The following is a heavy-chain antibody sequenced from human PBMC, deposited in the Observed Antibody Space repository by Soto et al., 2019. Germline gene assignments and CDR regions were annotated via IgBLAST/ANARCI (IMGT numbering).Heavy chain of an antibody. CDR3: ARVGHYDYVWGSSAYYFDY. J-gene: IGHJ4*02. D-gene: IGHD3-16*01. Sequence: EVQLLESGGGLVQPGGSLRLSCAASGFTFSSYAMSWVRQAPGKGLEWVSAISGSGGSTYYADSVKGRFTISRDNSKNTLYLQMNSLRAEDTAVYYCARVGHYDYVWGSSAYYFDYWGQGTLVTVSS. V-gene: IGHV3-23*01. CDR1: GFTFSSYA. CDR2: ISGSGGST.